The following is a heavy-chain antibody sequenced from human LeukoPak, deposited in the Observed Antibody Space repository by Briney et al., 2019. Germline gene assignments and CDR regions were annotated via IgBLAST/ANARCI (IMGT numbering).Heavy chain of an antibody. CDR1: GYIFTGYY. CDR2: INPNSGGT. J-gene: IGHJ4*02. D-gene: IGHD1-26*01. Sequence: ASVRVSCKASGYIFTGYYMHWVRQAPGQGLEWLGWINPNSGGTNSAQKFQGRVTMTRDTSISTAYMELSRLTSDDTAVYYCARHPYSGSYHFDYWGQGTLVTVSS. CDR3: ARHPYSGSYHFDY. V-gene: IGHV1-2*02.